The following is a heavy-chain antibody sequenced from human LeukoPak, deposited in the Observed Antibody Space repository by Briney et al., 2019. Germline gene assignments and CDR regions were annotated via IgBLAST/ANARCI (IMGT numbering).Heavy chain of an antibody. CDR3: ARESIAARPVGWFDY. D-gene: IGHD6-6*01. CDR1: GGSFSGYY. J-gene: IGHJ4*02. Sequence: SETLSLTCAAYGGSFSGYYWSWIRQPPGKGLEWIGEINHSGSTNYNPSLKSRVTISVDTSKNQFSLKLSSVTAADTAVYYCARESIAARPVGWFDYWGQGTLVTVSS. V-gene: IGHV4-34*01. CDR2: INHSGST.